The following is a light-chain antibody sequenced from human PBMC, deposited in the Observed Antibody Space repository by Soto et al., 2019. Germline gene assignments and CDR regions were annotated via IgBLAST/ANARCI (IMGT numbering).Light chain of an antibody. V-gene: IGKV1-27*01. J-gene: IGKJ4*02. CDR2: AAS. CDR1: QDIRNT. Sequence: TRSGASGSGWVGDRGAISCRASQDIRNTLAWYHQKPGEAPKLLIYAASTLQSGVPARFSGRGSRQAFTPTITILQPEDLALHYCQQYNDRPQAFGGGTKVDIK. CDR3: QQYNDRPQA.